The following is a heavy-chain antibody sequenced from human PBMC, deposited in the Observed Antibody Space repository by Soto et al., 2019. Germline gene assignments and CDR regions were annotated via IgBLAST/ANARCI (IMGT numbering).Heavy chain of an antibody. CDR1: GGSISSGDYY. V-gene: IGHV4-30-4*01. Sequence: SETLSLTCTVSGGSISSGDYYWSWIRQPPGKGLEWIGYIYYSGSTYYNPSLKSRVTISVDTSKNQFSLKLSSVTAADTAVYYCARYEGLYYYGSGDEYWGQGTLVTVSS. J-gene: IGHJ4*02. CDR3: ARYEGLYYYGSGDEY. CDR2: IYYSGST. D-gene: IGHD3-10*01.